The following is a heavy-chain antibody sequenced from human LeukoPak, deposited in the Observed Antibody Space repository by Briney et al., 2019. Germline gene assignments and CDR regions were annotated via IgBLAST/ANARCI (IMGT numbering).Heavy chain of an antibody. CDR2: IKQDGSEK. V-gene: IGHV3-7*01. J-gene: IGHJ3*02. Sequence: GGSLRLSCAASGFTFSNYAMSWVRQAPGKGLEWVANIKQDGSEKYYVDSLKGRFTISRDNAKNSLYLQMNSLRAEDTAVYYCARDRGTYYYDTTSHYDAFDIWGQGTMVTVSS. CDR3: ARDRGTYYYDTTSHYDAFDI. CDR1: GFTFSNYA. D-gene: IGHD3-22*01.